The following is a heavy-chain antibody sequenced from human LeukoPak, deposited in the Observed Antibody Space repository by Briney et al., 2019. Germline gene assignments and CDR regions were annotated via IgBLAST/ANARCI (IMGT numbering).Heavy chain of an antibody. CDR2: ISYDGSNK. CDR3: AKDRIRGVHPPYGMDV. V-gene: IGHV3-30*18. CDR1: GFTVSSNY. Sequence: GGSLRLSCAASGFTVSSNYMSWVRQAPGKGLEWVAVISYDGSNKYYADSVKGRFTISRDNSKNTLYLQMNSLRAEDTAVYYCAKDRIRGVHPPYGMDVWGQGTTVTVSS. D-gene: IGHD3-10*01. J-gene: IGHJ6*02.